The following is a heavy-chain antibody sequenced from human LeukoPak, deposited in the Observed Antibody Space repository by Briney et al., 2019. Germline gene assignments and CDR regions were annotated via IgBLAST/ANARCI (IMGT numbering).Heavy chain of an antibody. J-gene: IGHJ4*02. D-gene: IGHD6-13*01. CDR3: ARDAREYSSSWYLDY. Sequence: GGSLRLSCAASGFTFSSYWMSWVRQAPGKGLEWVANIKQDGSEKYYVDSVKGRFTISRDNAKNSLYLQMNSLRAEDTAVYYRARDAREYSSSWYLDYWGQGTLVTVSS. CDR2: IKQDGSEK. CDR1: GFTFSSYW. V-gene: IGHV3-7*03.